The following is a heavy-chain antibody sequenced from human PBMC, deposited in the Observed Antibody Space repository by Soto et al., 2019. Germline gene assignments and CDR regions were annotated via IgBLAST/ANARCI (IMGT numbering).Heavy chain of an antibody. D-gene: IGHD5-12*01. V-gene: IGHV1-69*02. CDR2: IIPVLGVA. Sequence: QVQLVQSGAEVRKPGSSVKVSCKASGVTFSSYTISWVRQAPGQGLEWMGRIIPVLGVANYAPKFQGRLTIIADEPTSTVYMDVSSLRSEDTARYEARWLINGDSDVSDFWGQGTFITVSS. CDR1: GVTFSSYT. CDR3: RWLINGDSDVSDF. J-gene: IGHJ3*01.